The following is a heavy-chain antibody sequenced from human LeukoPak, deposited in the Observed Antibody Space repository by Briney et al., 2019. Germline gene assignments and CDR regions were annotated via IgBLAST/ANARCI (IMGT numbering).Heavy chain of an antibody. CDR1: GDSVSSNSAA. D-gene: IGHD4-17*01. CDR3: ARGAPPFYGDYGLRDYYGMDV. V-gene: IGHV4-61*01. CDR2: IYYSGST. J-gene: IGHJ6*02. Sequence: SQTLSLTCAISGDSVSSNSAAWSWIRQPPGKGLEWIGYIYYSGSTNYNPSLKSRVTISVDTSKNQFSLKLSSVTAADTAVYYCARGAPPFYGDYGLRDYYGMDVWGQGTTVTVSS.